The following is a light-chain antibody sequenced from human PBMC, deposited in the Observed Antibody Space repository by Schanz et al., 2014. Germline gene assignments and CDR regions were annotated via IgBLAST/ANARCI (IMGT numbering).Light chain of an antibody. V-gene: IGKV3-20*01. Sequence: EIVLTQSPGTLSLSPGERATLSCRASQSVSSSYLAWYQQKPGQAPRLLIYDSSSRATGIPDRFSGSGSGTDFTLIISRLEPEDFAVYYCQQYGRSAFTFGPGTKVEIK. CDR1: QSVSSSY. CDR3: QQYGRSAFT. CDR2: DSS. J-gene: IGKJ3*01.